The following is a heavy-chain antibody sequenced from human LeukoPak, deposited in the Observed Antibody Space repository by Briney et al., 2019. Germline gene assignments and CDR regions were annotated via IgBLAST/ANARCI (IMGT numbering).Heavy chain of an antibody. J-gene: IGHJ4*02. D-gene: IGHD2-21*01. Sequence: PGGSLRLSCAASGFTFSSYAMSWVRQAPGKGLEWVGRIKSKNEGGTTDYAAPVKGRFTIARDDSKNTLYLQMNSLKTEDTAVYYCTTDLDPEFPVDYWGQGTLVTVSS. V-gene: IGHV3-15*01. CDR3: TTDLDPEFPVDY. CDR1: GFTFSSYA. CDR2: IKSKNEGGTT.